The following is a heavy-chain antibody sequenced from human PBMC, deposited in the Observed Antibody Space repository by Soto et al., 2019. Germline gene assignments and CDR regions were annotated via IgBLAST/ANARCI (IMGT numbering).Heavy chain of an antibody. CDR2: INPNSGGT. Sequence: ASVKVSCKASGYTFTGYYMHWVRQAPGQGLEWMGWINPNSGGTNYAQKFQGRVTMTRDTSISTAYMELSRLRSDDTAVYYCAREKHSGGYDYYYYYGREVGGKGTRFTVSS. D-gene: IGHD6-19*01. J-gene: IGHJ6*04. V-gene: IGHV1-2*02. CDR1: GYTFTGYY. CDR3: AREKHSGGYDYYYYYGREV.